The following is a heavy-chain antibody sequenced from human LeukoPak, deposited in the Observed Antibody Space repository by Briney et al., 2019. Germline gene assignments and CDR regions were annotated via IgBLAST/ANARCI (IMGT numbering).Heavy chain of an antibody. D-gene: IGHD2-15*01. CDR1: GFTFSSYG. V-gene: IGHV3-30*18. CDR2: ISYDGSNK. J-gene: IGHJ4*02. CDR3: AKDCGGGSCFVF. Sequence: PGGSLRLSCAASGFTFSSYGMHWVRQAPGKGPEWVAVISYDGSNKYYGDSVKGRFTIARDNSENTVYMQMDNLRAEDTAVYYCAKDCGGGSCFVFWGQGTLVTVSS.